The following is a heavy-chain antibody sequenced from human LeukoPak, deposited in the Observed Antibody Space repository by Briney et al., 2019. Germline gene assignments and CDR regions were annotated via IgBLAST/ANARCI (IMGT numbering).Heavy chain of an antibody. J-gene: IGHJ4*02. CDR2: INPNSGGT. CDR1: GYTFTGYY. CDR3: ATIIAVADGFDY. V-gene: IGHV1-2*02. Sequence: ASVKVSCKASGYTFTGYYMHWVRQAPGQGLEWMGWINPNSGGTNYAQKFQGRVTMAEDTSTDTTYMELSSLRSEDTAVYYCATIIAVADGFDYWGQGTLVTVSS. D-gene: IGHD6-19*01.